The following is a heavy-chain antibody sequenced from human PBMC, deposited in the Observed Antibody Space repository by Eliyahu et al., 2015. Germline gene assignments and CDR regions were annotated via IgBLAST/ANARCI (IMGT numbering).Heavy chain of an antibody. V-gene: IGHV4-59*01. Sequence: QVQLQESGPGLVKPSETLSLTCTXSGGSISRYYWXWIRQPPGKGLEWIGYIYYSGNTNYNPSLQSRITISIDMSKNQFSLKLNSVTAADTAVYYCASGGEVGATYTFDYWGQGTLVTVSS. CDR1: GGSISRYY. J-gene: IGHJ4*02. CDR2: IYYSGNT. CDR3: ASGGEVGATYTFDY. D-gene: IGHD1-26*01.